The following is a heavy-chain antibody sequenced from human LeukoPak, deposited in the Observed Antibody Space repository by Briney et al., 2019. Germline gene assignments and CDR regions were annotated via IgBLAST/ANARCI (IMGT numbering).Heavy chain of an antibody. CDR3: ARVAVRGYSSSWHFDY. D-gene: IGHD6-13*01. CDR2: IRYDGSDK. V-gene: IGHV3-30*02. Sequence: GGSLRLSCAASGFTFSSYGMHWVRQAPGKGLEWVAFIRYDGSDKYYADSVKGRFTISRDNSKNTLYLQMKSLRAEDRAVYYCARVAVRGYSSSWHFDYWGQGTLVTVSS. CDR1: GFTFSSYG. J-gene: IGHJ4*02.